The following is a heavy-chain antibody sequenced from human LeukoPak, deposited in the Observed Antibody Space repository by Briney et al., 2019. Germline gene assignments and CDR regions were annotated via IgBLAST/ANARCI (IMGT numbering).Heavy chain of an antibody. D-gene: IGHD3-10*01. J-gene: IGHJ4*02. CDR2: ISGSGGST. CDR3: ATGAWLFGY. Sequence: QPGGSLRLSCAASGFSFSTHWMHWVRQAPGKGLEWVSAISGSGGSTYYADSVKGRFTISRDNSKNTLYLQMNSLRAEDTAVYYCATGAWLFGYWGQGTLVTVSS. CDR1: GFSFSTHW. V-gene: IGHV3-23*01.